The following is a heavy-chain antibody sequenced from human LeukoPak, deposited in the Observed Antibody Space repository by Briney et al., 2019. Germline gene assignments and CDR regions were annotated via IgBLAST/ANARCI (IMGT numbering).Heavy chain of an antibody. CDR3: ARDVGYSGYDSCFDY. CDR1: GFTFSSYW. J-gene: IGHJ4*02. CDR2: INSDGSST. Sequence: GGSLRLSCAASGFTFSSYWMHWVRQAPGKGLVWVSRINSDGSSTSYADSVKGRFTISRDNAKNTLYLQMNSRRAEDTAVYYCARDVGYSGYDSCFDYWGQGTLVTVSS. D-gene: IGHD5-12*01. V-gene: IGHV3-74*01.